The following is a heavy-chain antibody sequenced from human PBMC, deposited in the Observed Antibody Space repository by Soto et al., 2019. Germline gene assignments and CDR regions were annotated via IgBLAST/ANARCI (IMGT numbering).Heavy chain of an antibody. CDR2: IIPIFGTA. J-gene: IGHJ4*02. Sequence: QVQLVQSGAEVKKPGSSVKVSCKASGGTFSSYAISWVRQAPGQGLEWMGGIIPIFGTANYAQKFQGRVTITADESTSTAYMELSSLRSEDTAVYYGARAAYYDYVWGSYRCDYWGQGTLVTVSS. CDR3: ARAAYYDYVWGSYRCDY. D-gene: IGHD3-16*02. CDR1: GGTFSSYA. V-gene: IGHV1-69*01.